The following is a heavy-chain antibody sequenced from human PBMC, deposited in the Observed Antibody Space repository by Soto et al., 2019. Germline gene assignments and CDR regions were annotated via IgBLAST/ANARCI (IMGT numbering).Heavy chain of an antibody. CDR1: GGSISNFY. J-gene: IGHJ6*02. V-gene: IGHV4-59*08. CDR2: VHYSGST. Sequence: QVQLQESGPGLVKPSETLSLTCTVSGGSISNFYWTWIRQPPGKGLEWIGNVHYSGSTNYNPSVKSRATTSVDPAKNQLSLNLSSVTAADTAVYYSAGHRDAGSGRGGMDVWGQGTTVTVSS. D-gene: IGHD6-25*01. CDR3: AGHRDAGSGRGGMDV.